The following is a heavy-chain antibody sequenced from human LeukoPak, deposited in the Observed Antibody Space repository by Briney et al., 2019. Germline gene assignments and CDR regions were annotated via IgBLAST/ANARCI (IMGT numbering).Heavy chain of an antibody. Sequence: SQTLSLTCAISGDSVSSNSAAWNWIRQSPSRGLEWLGRTYYRSKWYNDYAVSVKSRITINPDTSKNQFSLQLNSVTPEDTAVYYCARVFGEMTHYYYYGMDVWGQGTTVTVSS. V-gene: IGHV6-1*01. CDR2: TYYRSKWYN. D-gene: IGHD3-10*01. J-gene: IGHJ6*02. CDR3: ARVFGEMTHYYYYGMDV. CDR1: GDSVSSNSAA.